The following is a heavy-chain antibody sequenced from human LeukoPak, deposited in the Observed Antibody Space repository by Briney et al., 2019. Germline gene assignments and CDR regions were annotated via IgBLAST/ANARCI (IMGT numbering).Heavy chain of an antibody. CDR1: GYTFTGYY. J-gene: IGHJ4*02. V-gene: IGHV1-2*02. CDR3: ARDWAGPIPFDY. D-gene: IGHD1-7*01. CDR2: INPNSGGT. Sequence: ASVKVSCKASGYTFTGYYMHWVRQAPGQGLEWMGWINPNSGGTNYAQKFQGRVTMTRDTPISTAYMERSRLRSDDTAVYYCARDWAGPIPFDYWGQGTMVTVSS.